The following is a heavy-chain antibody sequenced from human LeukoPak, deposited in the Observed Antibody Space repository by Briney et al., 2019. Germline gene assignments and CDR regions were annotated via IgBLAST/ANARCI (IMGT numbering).Heavy chain of an antibody. V-gene: IGHV4-31*03. D-gene: IGHD5-12*01. CDR1: GGSISSGGYY. CDR3: ASSSGYVTLGYYYYGMDV. J-gene: IGHJ6*02. Sequence: PSETLSLTCTVSGGSISSGGYYWSWVRQHPGKGLEWIGYIYYNGKTNYNPSLKSRITISVDMSENHVSLKMSSVTAADTAVYYCASSSGYVTLGYYYYGMDVWGQGTTVTVSS. CDR2: IYYNGKT.